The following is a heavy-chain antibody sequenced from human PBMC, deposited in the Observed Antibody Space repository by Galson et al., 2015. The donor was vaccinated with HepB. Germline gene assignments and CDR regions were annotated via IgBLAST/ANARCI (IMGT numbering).Heavy chain of an antibody. V-gene: IGHV1-46*01. Sequence: SVKVSCKASGYIFTSNYIHWVRQAPGQGLEWMGVINPSGGSTTYAQEFQGRVTMTSDTSTSTVYMELSSLRSEDTAVYYCARGGRFFGIYYYCMDVWGKGTT. CDR3: ARGGRFFGIYYYCMDV. CDR2: INPSGGST. D-gene: IGHD3-3*01. J-gene: IGHJ6*03. CDR1: GYIFTSNY.